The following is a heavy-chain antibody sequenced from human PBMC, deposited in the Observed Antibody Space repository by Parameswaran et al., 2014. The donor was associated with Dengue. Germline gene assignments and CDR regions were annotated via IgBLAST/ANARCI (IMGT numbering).Heavy chain of an antibody. V-gene: IGHV3-23*01. CDR2: ISGTGGSR. CDR3: TKDLQSRYCSSSRCFSDYFYYGMDV. D-gene: IGHD2-2*01. J-gene: IGHJ6*02. Sequence: RWIRQPPGKGLEWVSTISGTGGSRDYADSMRGRFTISRDNSKSTLYLQINGLRVEDTAIYYCTKDLQSRYCSSSRCFSDYFYYGMDVWGQGTTVTVSS.